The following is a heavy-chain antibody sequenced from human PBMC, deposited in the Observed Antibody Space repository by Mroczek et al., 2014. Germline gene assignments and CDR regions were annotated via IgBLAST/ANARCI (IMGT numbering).Heavy chain of an antibody. J-gene: IGHJ4*02. D-gene: IGHD6-19*01. CDR3: ASLYSSGWYRVVDY. CDR2: ISYDGSNK. Sequence: QVQLVESGGGVVQPGRSLRLSCAASGFTFSSYAMHWVRQAPGKGLEWVAVISYDGSNKYYADSVKGRFTISRDNSKNTLYLQMNSLRAEDTAVYYCASLYSSGWYRVVDYWGQGTLVTVSS. V-gene: IGHV3-30-3*01. CDR1: GFTFSSYA.